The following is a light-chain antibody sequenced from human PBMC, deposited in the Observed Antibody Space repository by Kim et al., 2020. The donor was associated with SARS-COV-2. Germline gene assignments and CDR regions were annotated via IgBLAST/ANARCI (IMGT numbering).Light chain of an antibody. CDR1: QSVDNW. Sequence: DIQMTQSPSTLSASVGTRVTITCRASQSVDNWLAWYQQMPGKAPKLLIYQASKLASGVPSRFSGSGSGTAFTLTIYNLQPDDSAIYYSKIKETYWSFGPGTQLEIK. V-gene: IGKV1-5*03. J-gene: IGKJ1*01. CDR2: QAS. CDR3: KIKETYWS.